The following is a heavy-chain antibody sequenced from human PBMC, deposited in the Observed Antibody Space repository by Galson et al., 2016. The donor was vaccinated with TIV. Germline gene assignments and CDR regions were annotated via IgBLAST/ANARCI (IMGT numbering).Heavy chain of an antibody. Sequence: QSGAEVKKPGKSLIISCKASGYMFSAHWFGWVRQMPGKGPEWIGIMNPGDSETRYSPSFEGQVTISADNSISTAYLQWHSLKASDTAVYYCAKGKEYYEFWGQGTLVTVSS. CDR3: AKGKEYYEF. D-gene: IGHD3-16*01. CDR1: GYMFSAHW. CDR2: MNPGDSET. V-gene: IGHV5-51*03. J-gene: IGHJ4*02.